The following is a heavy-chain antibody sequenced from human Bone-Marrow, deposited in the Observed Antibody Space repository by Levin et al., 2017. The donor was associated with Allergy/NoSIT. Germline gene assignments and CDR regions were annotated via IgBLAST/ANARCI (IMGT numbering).Heavy chain of an antibody. Sequence: GGSLRLSCAASGFTFSDYYMGWIRQTPGKGLEWVAEISTTGSTENYADSVKGRFTISRDNAKNSLFLQMTSLRPEDTAVYYCVREQGVLVIEMDDYYFDLWGRGALVTVSS. V-gene: IGHV3-11*01. CDR3: VREQGVLVIEMDDYYFDL. J-gene: IGHJ2*01. D-gene: IGHD3-16*02. CDR2: ISTTGSTE. CDR1: GFTFSDYY.